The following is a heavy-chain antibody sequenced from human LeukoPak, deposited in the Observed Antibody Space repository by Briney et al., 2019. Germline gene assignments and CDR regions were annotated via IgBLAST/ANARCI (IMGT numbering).Heavy chain of an antibody. J-gene: IGHJ6*02. CDR2: INSDGSST. Sequence: GGSLRLSCAASGFTFSSYWMHWLRQAPGKGLVWVSRINSDGSSTSYADSVKGRFTISRDNAKNTLYLQMNSLRAEDTAVYYCARVWYSSSWYYYYGMDVWGQGTTVTVSS. CDR3: ARVWYSSSWYYYYGMDV. D-gene: IGHD6-13*01. CDR1: GFTFSSYW. V-gene: IGHV3-74*01.